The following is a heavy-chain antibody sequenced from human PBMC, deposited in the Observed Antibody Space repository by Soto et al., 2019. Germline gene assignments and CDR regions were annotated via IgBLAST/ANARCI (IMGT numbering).Heavy chain of an antibody. Sequence: SVKVSCKASGGTFSSYAISWVRQAPGQGLEWMGGIIPIFGTANYAQKFQGRVTITADESTSTAYMGLRSLRSDDTAVYYCARAGYDSSGCDAFDIWGQGTMVTVSS. CDR2: IIPIFGTA. V-gene: IGHV1-69*13. CDR3: ARAGYDSSGCDAFDI. CDR1: GGTFSSYA. J-gene: IGHJ3*02. D-gene: IGHD3-22*01.